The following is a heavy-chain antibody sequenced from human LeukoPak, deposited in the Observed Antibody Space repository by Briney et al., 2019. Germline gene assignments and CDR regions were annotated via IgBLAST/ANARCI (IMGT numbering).Heavy chain of an antibody. J-gene: IGHJ4*02. V-gene: IGHV4-39*07. Sequence: SETLSLTCTVSGGSISSSSYYWGWIRQPPGKGLEWIGEINHSGSTNYNPSLKSRVTISVDTSKNQFSLKLSSVTAADTAVYYCARNPHLRVYDFRSGYTYYFDYWGQGTLVTVSS. CDR3: ARNPHLRVYDFRSGYTYYFDY. D-gene: IGHD3-3*01. CDR1: GGSISSSSYY. CDR2: INHSGST.